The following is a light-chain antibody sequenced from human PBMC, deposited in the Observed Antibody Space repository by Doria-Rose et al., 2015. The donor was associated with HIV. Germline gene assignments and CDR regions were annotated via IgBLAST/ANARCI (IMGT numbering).Light chain of an antibody. CDR3: HQYGISWT. CDR1: QRFSSTY. Sequence: TQSPGTLSLSPGERATLSCRASQRFSSTYLAWYQHKPGQAPSLLIYDGSTKATDIPDRFSASGSGTDFTLTINRLEPEDFALYYCHQYGISWTFGQGTKVEI. CDR2: DGS. J-gene: IGKJ1*01. V-gene: IGKV3-20*01.